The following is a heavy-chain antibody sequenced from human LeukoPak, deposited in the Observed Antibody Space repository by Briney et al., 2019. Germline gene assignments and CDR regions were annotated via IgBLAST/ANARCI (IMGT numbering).Heavy chain of an antibody. J-gene: IGHJ5*02. CDR2: INPSGGST. D-gene: IGHD4-17*01. CDR3: ARESALGFVVRTVTTSQFDH. V-gene: IGHV1-46*01. Sequence: ASVKVSCKASGYTFTSYYMHWVRQAPGQGLEWMGIINPSGGSTSYAQKFQGRVTMTRDTSTSTVYMELSSLRSEDPAVYYCARESALGFVVRTVTTSQFDHWGQGTLVTVSS. CDR1: GYTFTSYY.